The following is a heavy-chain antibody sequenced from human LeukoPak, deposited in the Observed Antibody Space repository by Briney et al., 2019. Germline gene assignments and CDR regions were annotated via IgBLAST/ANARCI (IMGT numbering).Heavy chain of an antibody. V-gene: IGHV3-21*01. Sequence: GGSLRLSCAASGFTFSRYTMHWVRLAPGKGLEWVSSITSRSKYIYYADSVKGRFTISRDNANNLLFLQMDSLRDEDTAVYYCARYVGPNIAVAGSDFWGQGTLVTVSS. D-gene: IGHD6-19*01. CDR3: ARYVGPNIAVAGSDF. CDR2: ITSRSKYI. J-gene: IGHJ4*02. CDR1: GFTFSRYT.